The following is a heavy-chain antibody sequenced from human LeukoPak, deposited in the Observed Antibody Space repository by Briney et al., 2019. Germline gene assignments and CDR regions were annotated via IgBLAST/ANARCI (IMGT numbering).Heavy chain of an antibody. J-gene: IGHJ4*02. CDR3: ARVPYYDFWSGYYPYFDY. V-gene: IGHV4-61*05. CDR1: GGSISSSSYY. CDR2: IYYSGST. Sequence: SETLSLTCTVSGGSISSSSYYWGWIRQPPGKGLEWIGYIYYSGSTNYNPSLKSRVTISVDTSKNQFSLKLSSVTAADTAVYYCARVPYYDFWSGYYPYFDYWGQGTLVTVSS. D-gene: IGHD3-3*01.